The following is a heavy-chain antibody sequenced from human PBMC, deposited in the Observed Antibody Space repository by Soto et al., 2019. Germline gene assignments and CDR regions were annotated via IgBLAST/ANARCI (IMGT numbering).Heavy chain of an antibody. V-gene: IGHV3-23*01. CDR3: ASTDYGGDGQDY. J-gene: IGHJ4*02. Sequence: PGGSLRLSCASSGFTFSTYGMSWVRQAPGKGLEWVSSVSYTGDTTYYADSVKGRFTISRDNSKNTVYLQMNSLRTEDTATYYCASTDYGGDGQDYWGQGTPVTVSS. CDR1: GFTFSTYG. CDR2: VSYTGDTT. D-gene: IGHD4-17*01.